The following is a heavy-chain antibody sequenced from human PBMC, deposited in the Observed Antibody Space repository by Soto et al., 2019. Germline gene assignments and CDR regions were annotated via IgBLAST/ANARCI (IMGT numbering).Heavy chain of an antibody. CDR3: ARGGYCSGGSCDWFDP. CDR2: IYTSGST. CDR1: GGSISSYY. Sequence: PSETLSLTCTVSGGSISSYYWSWIRQPAGKGLEWIGRIYTSGSTNYNPSLKSRVTMSVDTSKNQFPLKLSSVTAADTAVYYCARGGYCSGGSCDWFDPWGQGTLVTVSS. J-gene: IGHJ5*02. V-gene: IGHV4-4*07. D-gene: IGHD2-15*01.